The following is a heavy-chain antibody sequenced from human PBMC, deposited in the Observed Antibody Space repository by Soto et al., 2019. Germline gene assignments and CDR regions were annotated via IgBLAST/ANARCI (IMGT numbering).Heavy chain of an antibody. CDR2: IYSRGEI. V-gene: IGHV3-53*01. D-gene: IGHD2-2*01. J-gene: IGHJ3*02. Sequence: PGGSLRLSCAASGFSVGGNYVTWVRQAPGKGLEWVSLIYSRGEIHYADYVKGRFTISRDSSENTLSLQMNSLKTEDTAVYFCARSIPAAHAFDIWGPGTTVTVSS. CDR3: ARSIPAAHAFDI. CDR1: GFSVGGNY.